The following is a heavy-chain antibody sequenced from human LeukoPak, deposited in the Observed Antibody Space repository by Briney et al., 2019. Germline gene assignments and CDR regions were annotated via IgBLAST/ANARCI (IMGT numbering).Heavy chain of an antibody. Sequence: ASVKVSCKASGYTFTSYDINWVRQAPGQGLEWMGWINPNSGGTNYAQKFQGRVTMTRDTSISTAYMELSRLRSDDTAVYYCARSFRYYGSYWFDPWGQGTLVTVSS. CDR2: INPNSGGT. CDR3: ARSFRYYGSYWFDP. D-gene: IGHD3-10*01. V-gene: IGHV1-2*02. J-gene: IGHJ5*02. CDR1: GYTFTSYD.